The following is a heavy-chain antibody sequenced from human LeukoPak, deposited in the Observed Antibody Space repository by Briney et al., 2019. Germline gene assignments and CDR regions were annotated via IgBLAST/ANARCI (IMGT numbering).Heavy chain of an antibody. J-gene: IGHJ4*02. CDR1: GYIISSYY. Sequence: ASVKVSCKASGYIISSYYIHWVRQAPGQGLEWMGWINPNSGGTSYAQKFQGGVTMTRDTSISTAYMELSRLRSDDTAVYYCARGGGTTGMDYDYWGQGTLVTVSS. V-gene: IGHV1-2*02. CDR2: INPNSGGT. CDR3: ARGGGTTGMDYDY. D-gene: IGHD1-1*01.